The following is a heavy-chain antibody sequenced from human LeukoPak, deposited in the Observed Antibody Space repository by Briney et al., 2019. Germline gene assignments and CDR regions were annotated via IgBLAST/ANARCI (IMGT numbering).Heavy chain of an antibody. CDR1: GGSFSGYY. CDR3: AGPVGGWFDP. J-gene: IGHJ5*02. Sequence: PSETLSLTCAVYGGSFSGYYWSWVRQPPGMGLEWVGEVNHSGVTNYNPSLKSRITMSLDTSKNHFSLKLSSVTAADTAVYYCAGPVGGWFDPWGQGTLVTVSS. D-gene: IGHD3-16*01. CDR2: VNHSGVT. V-gene: IGHV4-34*01.